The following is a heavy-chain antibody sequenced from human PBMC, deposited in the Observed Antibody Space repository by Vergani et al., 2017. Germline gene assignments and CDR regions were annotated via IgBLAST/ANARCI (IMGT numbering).Heavy chain of an antibody. CDR2: IYSGGST. V-gene: IGHV3-53*01. D-gene: IGHD3-3*01. Sequence: EVQLVESGGGLIQPGGSLRLSCAASGFTVSSNYMSWVRQAPGKGLEWVSVIYSGGSTYYADSVKGRFTISRDNSKNTLYLQMNSLRAEDTAVYYCARVDCWSGYVLDYWGQGTLVTVSS. CDR1: GFTVSSNY. J-gene: IGHJ4*02. CDR3: ARVDCWSGYVLDY.